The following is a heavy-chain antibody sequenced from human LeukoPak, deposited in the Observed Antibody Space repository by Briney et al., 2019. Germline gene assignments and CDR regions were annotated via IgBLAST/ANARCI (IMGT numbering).Heavy chain of an antibody. J-gene: IGHJ3*02. D-gene: IGHD6-6*01. CDR3: ARQSIAARRAFDI. CDR1: GGSIGSYY. CDR2: SYYSGST. Sequence: PSETLSLTCSVSGGSIGSYYWSWIRQPPGKGLEYIGYSYYSGSTDYNPSLKSRVTISVDTSNQFSLMLTSVTAADTAVYYCARQSIAARRAFDIWGQGTMVTVSS. V-gene: IGHV4-59*08.